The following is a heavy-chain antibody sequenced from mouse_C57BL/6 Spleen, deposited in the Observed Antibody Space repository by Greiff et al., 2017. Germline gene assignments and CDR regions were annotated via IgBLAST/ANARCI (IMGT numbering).Heavy chain of an antibody. CDR3: ARRGGLWYPFAY. V-gene: IGHV1-18*01. Sequence: VQLKQSGPELVKPGASVKIPCKASGYTFTDYNMDWVKQSHGKSLEWIGDINPNNGGTIYNQKFKGKATLTVDKSSSTAYMELRSLTSEDTAVYYCARRGGLWYPFAYWGQGTLVTVSA. D-gene: IGHD2-1*01. CDR2: INPNNGGT. J-gene: IGHJ3*01. CDR1: GYTFTDYN.